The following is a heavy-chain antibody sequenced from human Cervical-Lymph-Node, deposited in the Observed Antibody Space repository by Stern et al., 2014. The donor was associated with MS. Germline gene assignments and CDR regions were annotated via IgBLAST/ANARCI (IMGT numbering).Heavy chain of an antibody. D-gene: IGHD3-10*01. Sequence: VQLVESGGGVVQPGTSLRLSCAVSGFSVSNYGMPWVRQAPGKGPGGVAVIWYDGSKKYYADSVKGRFTISKDNSKNTVYLQMDSLRVEDTAIYYCAREGRNSSFFFDSWGQGTLATVSS. CDR1: GFSVSNYG. CDR2: IWYDGSKK. V-gene: IGHV3-33*01. J-gene: IGHJ4*02. CDR3: AREGRNSSFFFDS.